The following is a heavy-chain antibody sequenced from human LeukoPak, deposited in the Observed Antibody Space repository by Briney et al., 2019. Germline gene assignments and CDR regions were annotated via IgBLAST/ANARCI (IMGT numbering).Heavy chain of an antibody. D-gene: IGHD6-19*01. CDR2: IYPGDSDT. V-gene: IGHV5-51*01. J-gene: IGHJ4*02. CDR3: ARRNMPGYSSGWYYFDY. Sequence: LGESLKISCKGSGYSFTSYWTGWVRQMPGKGLEWMGIIYPGDSDTRYSPSFQGQVTISADKSISTAYLQWSSLKASDTAMYYCARRNMPGYSSGWYYFDYWGQGTLVTVSS. CDR1: GYSFTSYW.